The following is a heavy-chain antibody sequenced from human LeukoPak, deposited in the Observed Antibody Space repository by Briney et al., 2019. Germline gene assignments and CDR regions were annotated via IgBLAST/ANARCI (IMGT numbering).Heavy chain of an antibody. Sequence: PGGSLRLSCAASGFIISDYYMNWIRQVPGKGLEWVSHISGGGTTMYYADPVKGRFTISWDSTNNSLYLEMNSLRAKDTAVYYCTRDQKSLYGSGRLHYMDVWGKGTTVIVSS. V-gene: IGHV3-11*04. J-gene: IGHJ6*03. CDR2: ISGGGTTM. D-gene: IGHD3-10*01. CDR3: TRDQKSLYGSGRLHYMDV. CDR1: GFIISDYY.